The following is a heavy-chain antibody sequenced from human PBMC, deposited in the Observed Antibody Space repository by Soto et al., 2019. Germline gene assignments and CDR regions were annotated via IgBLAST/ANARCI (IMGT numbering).Heavy chain of an antibody. CDR2: INHSGST. V-gene: IGHV4-34*01. D-gene: IGHD5-18*01. CDR3: ARARIVYSHGYRWFDP. CDR1: GGSFSGYY. J-gene: IGHJ5*02. Sequence: QVQLQQWGAGLLKPSETLSLTCAVYGGSFSGYYWSWIRQPPGKGLEWSGEINHSGSTNYNPSLKSRVTISVDTSKNQFSLKLSSVTAADTAVYYCARARIVYSHGYRWFDPWGQGTLVTVSS.